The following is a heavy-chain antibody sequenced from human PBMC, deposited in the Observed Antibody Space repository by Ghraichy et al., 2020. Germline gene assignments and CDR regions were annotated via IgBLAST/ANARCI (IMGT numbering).Heavy chain of an antibody. V-gene: IGHV3-23*01. Sequence: GGSLRLSCSASGFAFSSYAMSWVRQAPGKGLEWVSAISCSHGSTYYADSVKGRFTISRDNSKNTLYLQMNSLGAEDTAVYYCARDRGGTPSYFDYWGQGTLVTVSS. D-gene: IGHD2-15*01. CDR1: GFAFSSYA. CDR3: ARDRGGTPSYFDY. CDR2: ISCSHGST. J-gene: IGHJ4*02.